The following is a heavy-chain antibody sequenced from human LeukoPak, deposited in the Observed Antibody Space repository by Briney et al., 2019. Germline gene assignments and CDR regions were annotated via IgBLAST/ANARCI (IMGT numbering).Heavy chain of an antibody. V-gene: IGHV4-31*03. D-gene: IGHD4-17*01. J-gene: IGHJ6*02. Sequence: PSQTLSLTCTVSGXSISNGGYFWSWIRQHPGKGLEWIGFIYYSGSTYYNPSLKSRVTISVDTSENQFSLKVSSVTAADTAVYHCARATVTTSYGMDVWGQGTTVIVSS. CDR3: ARATVTTSYGMDV. CDR1: GXSISNGGYF. CDR2: IYYSGST.